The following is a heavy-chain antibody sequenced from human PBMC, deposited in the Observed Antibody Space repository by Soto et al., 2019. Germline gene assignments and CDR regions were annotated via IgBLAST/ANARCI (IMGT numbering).Heavy chain of an antibody. CDR3: AVESRYCSGGSCYSAGSYYFDY. CDR1: GYTLTSYA. CDR2: INAGNGNT. V-gene: IGHV1-3*01. J-gene: IGHJ4*02. D-gene: IGHD2-15*01. Sequence: ASVKVSCKASGYTLTSYAMHWVRQAPGQRLEWMGWINAGNGNTKYSQKFQGRVTITRDTSASTAYMELSSLRSEDTAVYYCAVESRYCSGGSCYSAGSYYFDYWGQGTLVTVSS.